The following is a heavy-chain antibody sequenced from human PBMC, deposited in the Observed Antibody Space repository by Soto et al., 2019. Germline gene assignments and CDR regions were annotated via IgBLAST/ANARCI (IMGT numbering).Heavy chain of an antibody. D-gene: IGHD2-2*01. CDR3: ARAFGSTMPSLF. Sequence: SETLSLTCTVSGGYISSYYWTWIRQPPGKGLEWIGYIYYSGSTNYNPSLKSRVTMSIDTSKDQFSLKLSSVTAADTAVYYCARAFGSTMPSLFWGQGTLVTVSS. CDR2: IYYSGST. V-gene: IGHV4-59*01. CDR1: GGYISSYY. J-gene: IGHJ4*02.